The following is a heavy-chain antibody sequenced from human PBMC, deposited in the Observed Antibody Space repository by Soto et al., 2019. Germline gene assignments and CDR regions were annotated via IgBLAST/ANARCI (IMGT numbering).Heavy chain of an antibody. CDR3: AREERFLEWLSQSNYYYYGRDV. V-gene: IGHV1-2*04. CDR1: GYTFTGYY. J-gene: IGHJ6*02. Sequence: QVQLVQSGAEVKKPGASVKVSCKASGYTFTGYYMHWVRQAPGQGLEWMGWINPNSGCTNYAQKFQGWVTMTRDTCVSTAYMELSRLRSYDTAVYSCAREERFLEWLSQSNYYYYGRDVWGQGSTVTVSS. D-gene: IGHD3-3*01. CDR2: INPNSGCT.